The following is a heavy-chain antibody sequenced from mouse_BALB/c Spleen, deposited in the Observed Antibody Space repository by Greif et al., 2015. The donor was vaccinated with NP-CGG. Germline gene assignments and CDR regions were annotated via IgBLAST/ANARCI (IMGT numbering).Heavy chain of an antibody. V-gene: IGHV1-15*01. J-gene: IGHJ3*01. D-gene: IGHD4-1*01. CDR3: TRSNWGAWFAY. Sequence: VKLVESGAELVRPGASVTLSCKASGYTFTDYEMHWVKQTPVHGLEWIGAIDPETGGTAYNQKFKGKATLTADKSSSTAYMELRSLTSEDSAVYYCTRSNWGAWFAYWGQGTLVTVSA. CDR2: IDPETGGT. CDR1: GYTFTDYE.